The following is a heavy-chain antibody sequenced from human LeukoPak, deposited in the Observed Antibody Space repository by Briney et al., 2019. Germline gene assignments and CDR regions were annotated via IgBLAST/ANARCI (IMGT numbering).Heavy chain of an antibody. CDR3: TRGPDYGDYDYDY. V-gene: IGHV3-49*03. CDR2: IRSKAYGGTT. CDR1: GFTFGDYA. J-gene: IGHJ4*02. D-gene: IGHD4-17*01. Sequence: GGSLRLSCTASGFTFGDYAMSWFRRAPGKGLEWVGFIRSKAYGGTTEYAASVKGIFTISRDDSKSIAYLQMNSLKTEDTAVYYCTRGPDYGDYDYDYWGQGTLVTVSS.